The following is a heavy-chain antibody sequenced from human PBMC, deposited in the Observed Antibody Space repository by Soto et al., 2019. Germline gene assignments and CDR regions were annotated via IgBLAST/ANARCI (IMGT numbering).Heavy chain of an antibody. CDR3: ARLYCSSTTSCYIWEFYFDY. D-gene: IGHD2-2*01. J-gene: IGHJ4*02. CDR2: IYHSGST. Sequence: PSETLSLTCAVSGGSISSGGYSWSWIRQPPGKGLEWIGYIYHSGSTNYNPSLKSRVTISVDTSKNQFSLKLSSVTAADTAVYFCARLYCSSTTSCYIWEFYFDYWGQGTLVTVS. CDR1: GGSISSGGYS. V-gene: IGHV4-61*08.